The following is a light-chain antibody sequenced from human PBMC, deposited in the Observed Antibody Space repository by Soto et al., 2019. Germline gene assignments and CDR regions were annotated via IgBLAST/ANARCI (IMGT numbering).Light chain of an antibody. CDR2: KAS. J-gene: IGKJ1*01. CDR1: QSISHW. CDR3: QQLNNYPWT. Sequence: DIQMTQSPSTLSASVGDRVTIACRASQSISHWLAWYQQKPGKAPNLLSYKASNLETGVPSRFSGSGSGTEFTLTISSLQPDDFAIYYCQQLNNYPWTFGQGTRVEIK. V-gene: IGKV1-5*03.